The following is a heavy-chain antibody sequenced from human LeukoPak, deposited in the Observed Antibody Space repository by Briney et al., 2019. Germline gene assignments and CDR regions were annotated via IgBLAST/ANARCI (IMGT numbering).Heavy chain of an antibody. J-gene: IGHJ4*02. D-gene: IGHD4-17*01. V-gene: IGHV4-39*07. CDR3: ARAGYGDSDFDY. CDR2: IYYSGST. Sequence: SETLSLTCTVSGGSISSSSYYWGWIRQPPGKGLEWIGSIYYSGSTYYNPSLKSRATISVDTSKNQFSLKLNSVTAADTAVYYCARAGYGDSDFDYWGQGTLVTVSS. CDR1: GGSISSSSYY.